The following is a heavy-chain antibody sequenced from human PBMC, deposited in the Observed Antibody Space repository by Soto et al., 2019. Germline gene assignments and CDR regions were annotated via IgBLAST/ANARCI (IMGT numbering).Heavy chain of an antibody. V-gene: IGHV3-21*01. CDR1: GFTFSSYS. D-gene: IGHD1-26*01. Sequence: PGGSLRLSCAASGFTFSSYSMNWVRQAPGKGLEWVSSISSSSSYIYYADSVKGRFTISRDNAKNSLYLQMNSLRAEDTAVYYCARDPLFYRSWFDPWGQGTLVTVSS. J-gene: IGHJ5*02. CDR3: ARDPLFYRSWFDP. CDR2: ISSSSSYI.